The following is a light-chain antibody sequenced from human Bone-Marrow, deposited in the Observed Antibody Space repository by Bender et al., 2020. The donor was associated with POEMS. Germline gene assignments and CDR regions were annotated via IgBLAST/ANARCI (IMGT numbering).Light chain of an antibody. CDR1: ELGDKY. V-gene: IGLV3-1*01. J-gene: IGLJ3*02. Sequence: SYELTQPPSVSVSPGQTATITCSGDELGDKYTCWYQQKPGQSPVLVIYQDSKRPSGIPERFSGSNSGSTASLTITGTQPMDEADYYCAAWEDSLNGWVFGGGTKLTVL. CDR3: AAWEDSLNGWV. CDR2: QDS.